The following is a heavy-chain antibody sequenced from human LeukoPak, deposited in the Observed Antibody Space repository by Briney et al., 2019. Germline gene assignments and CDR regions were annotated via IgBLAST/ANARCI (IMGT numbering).Heavy chain of an antibody. Sequence: PSETLSLTCTVSGGSITSYDWSWIRQPPGHGLEWMGYIYYSGSTNYNPSLNSRVTISVDTSKNQFSLKLSSVTAADTAVYYCARTIRGYCDSSGYFDYWGQGTLVTVSS. CDR2: IYYSGST. V-gene: IGHV4-59*01. CDR1: GGSITSYD. J-gene: IGHJ4*02. CDR3: ARTIRGYCDSSGYFDY. D-gene: IGHD3-22*01.